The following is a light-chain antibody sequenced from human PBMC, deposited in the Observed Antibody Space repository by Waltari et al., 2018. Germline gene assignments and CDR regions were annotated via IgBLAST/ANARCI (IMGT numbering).Light chain of an antibody. CDR3: QQYNRSPFA. CDR1: QSISSRY. J-gene: IGKJ3*01. CDR2: GSS. V-gene: IGKV3-20*01. Sequence: EIVLTQSPGTLSLSPGERATLSCRDSQSISSRYLAWYQHKPGQAPMLLIYGSSSRATDIPDRFSGIVSETDFTLTIRLEPEDFAVYFCQQYNRSPFAFGPWTKVDIK.